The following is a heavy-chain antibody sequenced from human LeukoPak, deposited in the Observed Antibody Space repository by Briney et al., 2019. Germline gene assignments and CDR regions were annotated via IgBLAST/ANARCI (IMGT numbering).Heavy chain of an antibody. CDR3: ARRGYSYGPTDY. CDR1: GGSISSGGYS. D-gene: IGHD5-18*01. V-gene: IGHV4-30-2*01. J-gene: IGHJ4*02. CDR2: IYHSGST. Sequence: SQTLSLTCAVSGGSISSGGYSWSWIRQPPGKGLEWIGYIYHSGSTYYNPSLKSRVTISVDRSENQFSLKLSSVTAADTAVYYCARRGYSYGPTDYWGQGTLVTVSS.